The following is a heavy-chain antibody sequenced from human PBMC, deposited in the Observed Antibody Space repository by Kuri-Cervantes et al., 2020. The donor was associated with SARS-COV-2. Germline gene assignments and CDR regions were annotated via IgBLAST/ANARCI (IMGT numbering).Heavy chain of an antibody. CDR2: ISSSGSTI. V-gene: IGHV3-48*03. J-gene: IGHJ6*03. CDR3: AKVTRIYYYYYYMDV. CDR1: GFTFSSYE. Sequence: GASLKISCAASGFTFSSYEMNWVRQAPGKGLEWVSYISSSGSTIYYADSVKGRFTISRDNAKNSLYLQMNSLRAEDTALYYCAKVTRIYYYYYYMDVWGKGTTVTVSS. D-gene: IGHD1-14*01.